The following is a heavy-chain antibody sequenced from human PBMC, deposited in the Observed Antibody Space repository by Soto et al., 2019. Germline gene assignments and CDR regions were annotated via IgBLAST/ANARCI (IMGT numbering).Heavy chain of an antibody. CDR2: IYYSGST. D-gene: IGHD2-15*01. CDR1: GGSISSSSYY. V-gene: IGHV4-39*01. Sequence: SETLSLTCTVSGGSISSSSYYWGWIRQPPGKGLEWIGSIYYSGSTYYNPSLKSRVTISVDTSKNQFSLKLSSVTAADTAVYYCARHRLLLVHETFIDYWGQGTLVTVSS. J-gene: IGHJ4*02. CDR3: ARHRLLLVHETFIDY.